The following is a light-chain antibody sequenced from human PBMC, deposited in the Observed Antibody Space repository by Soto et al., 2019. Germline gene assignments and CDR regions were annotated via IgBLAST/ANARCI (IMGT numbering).Light chain of an antibody. CDR1: ESVGSN. Sequence: EIVMTQSPATLSVSPGERATLSCRASESVGSNLAWYQQKPGQAPRLLIYGTFTRATGIPARFSGSGSGAEFTLTISSLQSADFALYSCQQYRTWPSGTFGQGTKVEI. V-gene: IGKV3-15*01. CDR3: QQYRTWPSGT. CDR2: GTF. J-gene: IGKJ1*01.